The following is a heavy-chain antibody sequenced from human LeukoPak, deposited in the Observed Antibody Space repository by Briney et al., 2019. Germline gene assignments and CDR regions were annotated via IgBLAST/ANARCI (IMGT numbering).Heavy chain of an antibody. V-gene: IGHV3-21*01. CDR2: ISSSSSYI. CDR1: GFTFSSYS. Sequence: GGSLRLSCAASGFTFSSYSMNWVRQAPGKGLEWVSSISSSSSYIYYADSVKGRFTISRDNAKNSLYLQMNSLRAEDTAVYYCARGGYCSSTSCYSYYYYYGMDVWGQGTTVTVSS. D-gene: IGHD2-2*02. CDR3: ARGGYCSSTSCYSYYYYYGMDV. J-gene: IGHJ6*02.